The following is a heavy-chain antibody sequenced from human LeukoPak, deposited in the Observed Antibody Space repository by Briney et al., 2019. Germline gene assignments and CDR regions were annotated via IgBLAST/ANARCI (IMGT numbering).Heavy chain of an antibody. Sequence: SVTLSCKASGGTFSSYAIRWVRQAPGQGLEWMGGIIPIFGTANYAQKFQGRVTITADESTSTAYMEPSSLRSEDTAVYYCAQNPLNGAFDIWGQGTMVTASP. D-gene: IGHD2-8*01. V-gene: IGHV1-69*13. CDR3: AQNPLNGAFDI. J-gene: IGHJ3*02. CDR1: GGTFSSYA. CDR2: IIPIFGTA.